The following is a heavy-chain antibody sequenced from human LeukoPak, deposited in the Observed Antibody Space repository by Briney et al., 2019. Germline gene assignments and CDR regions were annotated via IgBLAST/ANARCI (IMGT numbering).Heavy chain of an antibody. CDR1: GFTFSSYW. J-gene: IGHJ4*02. V-gene: IGHV3-48*04. CDR2: ISSSGSTI. CDR3: ARGDGSGSYYNDGFGGVDY. D-gene: IGHD3-10*01. Sequence: GGSLRLSCAASGFTFSSYWMSWVRQAPGKGLEWVSYISSSGSTIYYADSVKGRFTISRDNAKNSLYLQMNSLRAEDTAVYYCARGDGSGSYYNDGFGGVDYWGQGTLVTVSS.